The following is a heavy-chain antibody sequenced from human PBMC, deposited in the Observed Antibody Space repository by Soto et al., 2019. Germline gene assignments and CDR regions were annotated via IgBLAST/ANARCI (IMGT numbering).Heavy chain of an antibody. CDR1: GYTFTDFY. Sequence: GASVKVSCKASGYTFTDFYMHWVRQAPGQGLEWMGWINPNSGGTHYAQKFQGWVTMTRDTSINTIYMELSRLTSDNTAVYFCARGQGHAYVDFWGPGTLVTVSS. CDR2: INPNSGGT. CDR3: ARGQGHAYVDF. J-gene: IGHJ4*02. V-gene: IGHV1-2*04.